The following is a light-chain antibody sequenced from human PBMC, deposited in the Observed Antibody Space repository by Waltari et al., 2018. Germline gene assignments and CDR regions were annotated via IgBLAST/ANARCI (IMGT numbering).Light chain of an antibody. CDR1: QTIDSW. J-gene: IGKJ4*01. Sequence: TCRASQTIDSWLAWYQQKPGKAPNLLIYKASSLESGVPSRCSGSGSGTEFTLTISSLQPDDSATYYCQQYKSSWLTFGGGTKVEIK. CDR3: QQYKSSWLT. V-gene: IGKV1-5*03. CDR2: KAS.